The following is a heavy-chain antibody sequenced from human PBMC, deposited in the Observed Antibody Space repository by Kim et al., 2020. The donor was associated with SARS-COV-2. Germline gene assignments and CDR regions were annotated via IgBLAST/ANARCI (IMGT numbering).Heavy chain of an antibody. CDR2: IYSGGST. D-gene: IGHD4-17*01. CDR1: GFTVSSNY. CDR3: ARDFRGDYGVGY. V-gene: IGHV3-66*01. Sequence: GGSLRLSCAASGFTVSSNYMSWVRQAPGKGLEWVSVIYSGGSTYYADSVKGRFTISRDNSKNTLYLQMNSLRAEDTAVYYCARDFRGDYGVGYWGQGTLVTVSS. J-gene: IGHJ4*02.